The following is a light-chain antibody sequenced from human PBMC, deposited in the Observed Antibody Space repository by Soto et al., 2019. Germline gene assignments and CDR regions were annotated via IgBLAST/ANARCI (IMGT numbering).Light chain of an antibody. CDR1: QSVSSN. Sequence: EIVMTQSPATLSVSPGERATLSCRASQSVSSNLAWYQQKPGQAPRLLIYGASTRATCIPARFSGRGSGTEFTLTISSLQSEDFAVYYCKQYNNWPITFGPGTKVDIK. CDR2: GAS. J-gene: IGKJ3*01. CDR3: KQYNNWPIT. V-gene: IGKV3-15*01.